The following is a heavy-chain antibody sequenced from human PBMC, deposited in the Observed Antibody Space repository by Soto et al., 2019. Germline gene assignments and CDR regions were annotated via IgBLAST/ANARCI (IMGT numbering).Heavy chain of an antibody. CDR2: IFYTGST. V-gene: IGHV4-31*03. J-gene: IGHJ5*02. CDR1: GGSIRGGAYY. CDR3: AREESDCRGPNWFGP. Sequence: QVQLQESGPGLVKPSQTLSLTCTVSGGSIRGGAYYWSWIRQHPGKGLEWIGYIFYTGSTFYNPSLKSRVAISVDKSKNQFSLKLNSVTAADTAVYYCAREESDCRGPNWFGPWGQGTLVTVSS. D-gene: IGHD2-15*01.